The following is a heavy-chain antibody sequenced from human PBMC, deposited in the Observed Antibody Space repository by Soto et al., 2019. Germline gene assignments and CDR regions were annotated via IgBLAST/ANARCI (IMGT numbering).Heavy chain of an antibody. V-gene: IGHV3-23*01. J-gene: IGHJ6*02. CDR2: ISGSGGST. CDR1: GFTFGSYA. CDR3: AKGKDFWSGNPYYGMDV. Sequence: EVQLLESGGGLVQPGGSLRLSCAASGFTFGSYAMSWVRQAPGKGLEWVSAISGSGGSTYYADSVKGRFTISRDNSKNTLYLQMNSLRAEDTAVYYCAKGKDFWSGNPYYGMDVWGQGTTVTVSS. D-gene: IGHD3-3*01.